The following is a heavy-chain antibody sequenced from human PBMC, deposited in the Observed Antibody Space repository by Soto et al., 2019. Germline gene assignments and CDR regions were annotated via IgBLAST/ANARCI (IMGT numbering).Heavy chain of an antibody. D-gene: IGHD3-3*01. CDR2: IYYTGTS. CDR3: ARLGGYYQAFDN. V-gene: IGHV4-59*08. J-gene: IGHJ4*02. Sequence: QVQLQESGPGLVKPSETLSLTCTVSGGSIRNNYWSWIRQPPGKGLEWVGYIYYTGTSKYNPSLKSRFTISVDSSKNQFSLKLDSVTAADTAVYYCARLGGYYQAFDNWGQGTLVTVSS. CDR1: GGSIRNNY.